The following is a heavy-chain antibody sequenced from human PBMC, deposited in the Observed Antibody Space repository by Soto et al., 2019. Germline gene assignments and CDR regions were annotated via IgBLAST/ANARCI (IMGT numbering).Heavy chain of an antibody. Sequence: VRQEPRKGLEWVANIKEDGSEKYHVDSVKGRFTISRDNVKNLMYLQMDSLRAEDTAVYYCASHPRDYVFYFASRGQGTLVTVSS. V-gene: IGHV3-7*05. CDR3: ASHPRDYVFYFAS. J-gene: IGHJ4*02. CDR2: IKEDGSEK. D-gene: IGHD3-16*01.